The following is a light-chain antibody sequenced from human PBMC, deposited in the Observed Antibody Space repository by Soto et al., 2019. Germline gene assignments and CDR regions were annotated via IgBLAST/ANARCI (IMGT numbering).Light chain of an antibody. CDR3: QQYVSSPPHT. Sequence: EIVLTQSPGTLSLSPGERATLSCRASQSVSSSYLAWYQQKPGQAPRLLIYGASSRATGIPDRFSGSGSGTDFPFTISRLEPEDFEVYYCQQYVSSPPHTFGQGTKREIK. V-gene: IGKV3-20*01. J-gene: IGKJ2*01. CDR1: QSVSSSY. CDR2: GAS.